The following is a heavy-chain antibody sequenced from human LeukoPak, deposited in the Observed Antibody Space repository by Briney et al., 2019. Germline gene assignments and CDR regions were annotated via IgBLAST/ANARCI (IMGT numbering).Heavy chain of an antibody. CDR1: GFTLSSYG. J-gene: IGHJ4*02. V-gene: IGHV3-23*01. CDR2: ISGGGGST. D-gene: IGHD2-2*01. Sequence: GGSLRLACAADGFTLSSYGMSWVRQAPGRGMGWVSAISGGGGSTYYAAYVKGHFTISRDNSKNTLYLQMNSLRAEDTAVYYCAKVVQGYCSSTSCYPDYGAKREDYWGQGTLVTVSS. CDR3: AKVVQGYCSSTSCYPDYGAKREDY.